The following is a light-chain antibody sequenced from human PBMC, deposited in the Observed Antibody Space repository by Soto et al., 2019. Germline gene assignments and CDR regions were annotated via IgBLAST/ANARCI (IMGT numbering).Light chain of an antibody. CDR2: SAS. Sequence: DIQMTQSPSTLSASVGDRVTITCRASQSISSWLAWYQQKPGKAPKLLIYSASSRKSGIPSRFSGSGSGTEFTLTISSLQSDDFAAYYCQHYNSYSEAFGQGTKVDNK. CDR1: QSISSW. V-gene: IGKV1-5*03. CDR3: QHYNSYSEA. J-gene: IGKJ1*01.